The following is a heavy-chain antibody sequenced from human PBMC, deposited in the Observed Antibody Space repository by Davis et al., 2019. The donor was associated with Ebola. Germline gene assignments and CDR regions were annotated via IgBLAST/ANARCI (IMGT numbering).Heavy chain of an antibody. CDR3: AKHFSGSYCQDS. Sequence: PGGSLRLSCPASGFAFSTNYMSWVRQAPGKGLEWVSTFPGSGGGPSYADSVKGRFTFSRDNSQSTLYLNMNLLRVEDTAIYYCAKHFSGSYCQDSWGQGTLVTVSS. CDR1: GFAFSTNY. D-gene: IGHD1-26*01. J-gene: IGHJ4*02. V-gene: IGHV3-23*01. CDR2: FPGSGGGP.